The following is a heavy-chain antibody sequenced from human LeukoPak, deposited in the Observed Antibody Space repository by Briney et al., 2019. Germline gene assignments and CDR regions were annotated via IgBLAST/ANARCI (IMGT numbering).Heavy chain of an antibody. CDR1: GFTFSSYA. D-gene: IGHD3-22*01. Sequence: GGSLRLSCAASGFTFSSYAMSWVRQAPGKGLEWVSAISGSGGSTYYADSMKGRFTISRDNSKNTLYLQMNSLRAEDTAVYYCAKDTDADYYDSSGSSWGQGTLVTVSS. V-gene: IGHV3-23*01. CDR2: ISGSGGST. J-gene: IGHJ4*02. CDR3: AKDTDADYYDSSGSS.